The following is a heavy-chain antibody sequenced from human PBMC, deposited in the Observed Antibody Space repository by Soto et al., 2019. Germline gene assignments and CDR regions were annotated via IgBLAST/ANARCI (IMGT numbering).Heavy chain of an antibody. D-gene: IGHD1-26*01. J-gene: IGHJ4*02. CDR2: IYYSGST. V-gene: IGHV4-31*03. CDR3: AKAQAWELLFDF. Sequence: PSETLSLTCTVSGASISSGGYYWSWIRQHPGKGLEWIANIYYSGSTYYNPSLKSRVTISIDTLKNQFSLKLSSVTAADTAVYYCAKAQAWELLFDFWGQGTLVTVSS. CDR1: GASISSGGYY.